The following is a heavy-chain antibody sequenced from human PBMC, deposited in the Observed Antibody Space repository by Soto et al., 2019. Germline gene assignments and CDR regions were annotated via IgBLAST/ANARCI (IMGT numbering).Heavy chain of an antibody. CDR2: IYYSGST. V-gene: IGHV4-39*01. J-gene: IGHJ6*02. CDR3: ARQAIQLWFGYYYGMDV. CDR1: GGSISSSSYY. Sequence: PSETLSLTCTFSGGSISSSSYYLGWIRQPPGRGLEWIGSIYYSGSTYYNPSLKSRVTISVDTSKNQFSLKLSSVTAADTAVYYCARQAIQLWFGYYYGMDVWGQGTTVTVSS. D-gene: IGHD5-18*01.